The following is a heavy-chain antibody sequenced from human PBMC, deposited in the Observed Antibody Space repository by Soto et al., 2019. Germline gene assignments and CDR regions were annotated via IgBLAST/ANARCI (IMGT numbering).Heavy chain of an antibody. D-gene: IGHD6-13*01. CDR2: IIPIFGTA. J-gene: IGHJ6*02. CDR3: ARVVSSWTNYYYYYYGMDV. Sequence: VASVKVSWKASGGTFSSYAISWVRQAPRQGLEWMGGIIPIFGTANYAQKFQGRVTITADESTSTAYMELSSLRSEDTAVYYCARVVSSWTNYYYYYYGMDVWGQGTTVTVSS. CDR1: GGTFSSYA. V-gene: IGHV1-69*13.